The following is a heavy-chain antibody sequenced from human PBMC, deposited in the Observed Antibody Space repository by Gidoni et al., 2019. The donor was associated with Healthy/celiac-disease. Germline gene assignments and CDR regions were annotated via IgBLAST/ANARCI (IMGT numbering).Heavy chain of an antibody. Sequence: QVTSKETGPVLVQPTETLTLTCTVSGFSLSNARMGVSWIRQPPAKALEWLAHIFSNDDKSYSTSLKRRLTSSKDTSKSQVVLTMTNMDPVDTATYYCARIHRSSGYPPVHAFDIWGQVTVVTVSS. V-gene: IGHV2-26*01. CDR3: ARIHRSSGYPPVHAFDI. CDR2: IFSNDDK. J-gene: IGHJ3*02. D-gene: IGHD3-22*01. CDR1: GFSLSNARMG.